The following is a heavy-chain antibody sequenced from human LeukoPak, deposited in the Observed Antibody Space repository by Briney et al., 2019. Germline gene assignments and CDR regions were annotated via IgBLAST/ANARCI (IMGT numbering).Heavy chain of an antibody. CDR1: GFTFSSYS. Sequence: PGGSLRLSCAASGFTFSSYSMNWVRQAPGKGLEWVSPISSSSSYIYYADSVKGRFTISRDNAKNSLYLQMNSLRAEDTAVYYCARDNGWELLLAFDIWGQGTMVTVSS. V-gene: IGHV3-21*01. D-gene: IGHD1-26*01. CDR3: ARDNGWELLLAFDI. CDR2: ISSSSSYI. J-gene: IGHJ3*02.